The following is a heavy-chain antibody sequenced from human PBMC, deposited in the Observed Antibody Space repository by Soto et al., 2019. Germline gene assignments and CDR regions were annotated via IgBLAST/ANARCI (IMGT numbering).Heavy chain of an antibody. J-gene: IGHJ4*02. D-gene: IGHD2-2*01. CDR1: GGAISPYY. V-gene: IGHV4-59*01. Sequence: QVQLKESGPGLVKPSETLSLTCTVSGGAISPYYWSWIRQTPGKGLECLGYISYTGSANYNPSLKSRVSFSVAPSQKQFSRKLTSVNAADTAVYYCARYYCTSDTCYYFAAWGQGTLVTVSS. CDR2: ISYTGSA. CDR3: ARYYCTSDTCYYFAA.